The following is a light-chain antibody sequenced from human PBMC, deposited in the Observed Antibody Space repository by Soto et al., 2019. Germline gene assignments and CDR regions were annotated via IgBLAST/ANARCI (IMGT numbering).Light chain of an antibody. Sequence: IQVTQTQSSLSASVGDRVTITCRASQSISSYLNWYQQKPGKAPKLLIYAASSLQSGVPSRFSGSGSGTDFTLTIIILQPEDCVTYYSTECDSTPRTFGHGTMV. CDR2: AAS. CDR1: QSISSY. CDR3: TECDSTPRT. V-gene: IGKV1-39*01. J-gene: IGKJ1*01.